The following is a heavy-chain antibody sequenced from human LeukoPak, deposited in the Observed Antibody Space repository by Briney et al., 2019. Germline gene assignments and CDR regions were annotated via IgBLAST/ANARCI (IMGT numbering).Heavy chain of an antibody. V-gene: IGHV3-20*04. CDR3: ARGPAERYFDWLSPKHAFDI. D-gene: IGHD3-9*01. CDR2: INWNGGST. J-gene: IGHJ3*02. CDR1: GLTVSSNY. Sequence: QPGGSLRLSCAASGLTVSSNYMSWVRQAPGKGLEWVSGINWNGGSTGYADSVKGRFTISRDNAKNSLYLQMNSLRAEDTALYYCARGPAERYFDWLSPKHAFDIWGQGTMVTVSS.